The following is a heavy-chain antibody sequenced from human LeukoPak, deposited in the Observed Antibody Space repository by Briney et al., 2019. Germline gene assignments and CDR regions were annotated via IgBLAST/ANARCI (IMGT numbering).Heavy chain of an antibody. Sequence: SETLSLTCTVSGGSISSSSYYWGWIRQPPGKGLEWIGSIYFSGSTYYNPSLESRLTISVDTSKNQFSLKLSSVTAADTAVYYCASLLGYCGSTTCYYFDYWAREPWSPSPQ. D-gene: IGHD2-2*03. J-gene: IGHJ4*02. CDR2: IYFSGST. V-gene: IGHV4-39*01. CDR3: ASLLGYCGSTTCYYFDY. CDR1: GGSISSSSYY.